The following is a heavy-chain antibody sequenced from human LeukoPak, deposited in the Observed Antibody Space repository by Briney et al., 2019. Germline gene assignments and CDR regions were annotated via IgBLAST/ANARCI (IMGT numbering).Heavy chain of an antibody. CDR2: IESDGRST. V-gene: IGHV3-74*01. CDR3: ARGGYSSSWYNWFDP. D-gene: IGHD6-13*01. J-gene: IGHJ5*02. Sequence: PGGSLRLSCAASGFTFSSYWIQWVRQAPGKGLVWVSRIESDGRSTSYAGSVKGRFTISRDNSKNTLYLQMNSLRAEDTAVYYCARGGYSSSWYNWFDPWGQGTLVTVFS. CDR1: GFTFSSYW.